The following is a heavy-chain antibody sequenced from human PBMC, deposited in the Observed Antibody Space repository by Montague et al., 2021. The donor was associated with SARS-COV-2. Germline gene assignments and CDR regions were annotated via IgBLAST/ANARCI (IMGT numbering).Heavy chain of an antibody. Sequence: TLSLTCTVSGVSITSDIYFWHWFRQPAGKGLEWIGRVYPLATNKYNPSLRSRLTLAFDTSKNQISLNLTSVTAADAAVYYCASYDFWSGYTDGLWGPGIRVTVSS. CDR3: ASYDFWSGYTDGL. V-gene: IGHV4-61*02. CDR2: VYPLATN. CDR1: GVSITSDIYF. D-gene: IGHD3-3*01. J-gene: IGHJ1*01.